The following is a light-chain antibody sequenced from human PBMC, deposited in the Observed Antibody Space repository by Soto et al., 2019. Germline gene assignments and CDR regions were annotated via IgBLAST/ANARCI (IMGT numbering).Light chain of an antibody. V-gene: IGLV8-61*01. CDR1: SGSVSTNYY. Sequence: QTVVTQEPSFSVSPGGTVTLTCGLSSGSVSTNYYPSWYHQTPGQAPRTLIYSTNTRSSGVPDRFSGSILGNKAALTITGAQAEDESDYYCVLYMAGGISVFGGGTKLTVL. J-gene: IGLJ3*02. CDR2: STN. CDR3: VLYMAGGISV.